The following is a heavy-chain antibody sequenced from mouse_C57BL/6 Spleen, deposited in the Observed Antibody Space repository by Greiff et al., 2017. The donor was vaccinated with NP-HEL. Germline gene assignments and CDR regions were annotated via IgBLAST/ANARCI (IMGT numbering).Heavy chain of an antibody. CDR3: AREKDGYFSGFAY. J-gene: IGHJ3*01. CDR1: GYTFTSYW. Sequence: VQLQQSGAELAKPGASVKLSCKASGYTFTSYWMHWVKQRPGQGLEWIGYINPSSGYTKYNQKFKDKATLTADKYSSTAYMQLSSLTYEDSAVYYCAREKDGYFSGFAYWGKGTLVTVSA. CDR2: INPSSGYT. V-gene: IGHV1-7*01. D-gene: IGHD2-3*01.